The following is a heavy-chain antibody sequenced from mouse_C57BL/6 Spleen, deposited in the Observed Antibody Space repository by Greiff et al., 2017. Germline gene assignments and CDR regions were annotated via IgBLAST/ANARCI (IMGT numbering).Heavy chain of an antibody. D-gene: IGHD1-1*01. CDR2: IDPSDSET. CDR3: ARSNYYGSSEVAY. V-gene: IGHV1-52*01. Sequence: VQLQQSGAELVRPGSSVKLSCKASGYTFTSYWMHWVKQRPIQGLEWIGNIDPSDSETHYNQKFKDKATLTVDKSSSTAYMQLSSLTSEDSAVYYCARSNYYGSSEVAYWGQGTLVTVSA. CDR1: GYTFTSYW. J-gene: IGHJ3*01.